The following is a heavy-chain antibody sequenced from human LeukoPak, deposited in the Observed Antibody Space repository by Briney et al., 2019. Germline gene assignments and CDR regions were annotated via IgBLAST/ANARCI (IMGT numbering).Heavy chain of an antibody. CDR3: ARDAEPFDY. CDR2: IYYSGST. CDR1: GGSFSGYY. V-gene: IGHV4-34*01. Sequence: SETLSLTCAVYGGSFSGYYWSWIRQPPGKGLEWIGSIYYSGSTYYNPSLKSRVTISVDTSKNQFSLKLSSVTAADTAVYYCARDAEPFDYWGQGTLVTVSS. J-gene: IGHJ4*02. D-gene: IGHD1-26*01.